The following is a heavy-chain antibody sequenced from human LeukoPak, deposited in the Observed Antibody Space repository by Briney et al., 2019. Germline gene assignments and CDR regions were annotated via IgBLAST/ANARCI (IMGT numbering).Heavy chain of an antibody. CDR3: AKDREPPLLRYFDWYALPGEY. Sequence: PGGSLRLSCAASGFTFSSYSMNWVRQAPGKGLEWVSYISSSSSTIYYADSVKGRFTISRDNAKNTLYLQMNSLRAEDTAVYYCAKDREPPLLRYFDWYALPGEYWGQGTLVTVSS. J-gene: IGHJ4*02. CDR1: GFTFSSYS. D-gene: IGHD3-9*01. CDR2: ISSSSSTI. V-gene: IGHV3-48*01.